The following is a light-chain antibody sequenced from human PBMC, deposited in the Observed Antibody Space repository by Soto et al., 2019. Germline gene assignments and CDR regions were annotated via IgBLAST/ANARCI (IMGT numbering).Light chain of an antibody. V-gene: IGLV2-8*01. CDR3: SSYAGSNNFGV. J-gene: IGLJ2*01. Sequence: QSALTQPPSASESPGQSVTISCTGTSSDVGDYNYVSWYQHHPGKAPKLMIYEVSKRPSGVPDRFSGSKSGNTASLTVSGRQAEDEADYYCSSYAGSNNFGVFGGGTKLTVL. CDR2: EVS. CDR1: SSDVGDYNY.